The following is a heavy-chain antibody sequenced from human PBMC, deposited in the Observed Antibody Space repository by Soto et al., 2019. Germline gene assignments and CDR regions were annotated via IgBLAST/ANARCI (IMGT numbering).Heavy chain of an antibody. CDR2: INHTGGT. Sequence: SLTCAVYVGSVNVYYLNWIRQPPWKGLEWIGEINHTGGTHYNPSLKSRVTMSVDTSKNQFSLRLSSVTAADTAIYYCATRITVFGLLIPPFDPWGQGTLVT. J-gene: IGHJ5*02. CDR1: VGSVNVYY. V-gene: IGHV4-34*01. D-gene: IGHD3-3*01. CDR3: ATRITVFGLLIPPFDP.